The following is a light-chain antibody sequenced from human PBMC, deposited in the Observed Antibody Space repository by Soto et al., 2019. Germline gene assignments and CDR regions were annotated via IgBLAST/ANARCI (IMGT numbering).Light chain of an antibody. Sequence: DIHVSQSPLYLSASVGYRFTITCRASQEITSSVAWYQQQPEKAPKLLIFATSRLQTGVPSRFRGSGSGTEFTLTISSLQPDDFETYYCQHYNSSSEAFGQGTKVDIK. J-gene: IGKJ1*01. CDR2: ATS. CDR1: QEITSS. V-gene: IGKV1-9*01. CDR3: QHYNSSSEA.